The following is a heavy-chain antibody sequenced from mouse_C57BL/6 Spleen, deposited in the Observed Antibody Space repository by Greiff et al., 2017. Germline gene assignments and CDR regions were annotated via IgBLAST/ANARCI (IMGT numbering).Heavy chain of an antibody. D-gene: IGHD3-3*01. J-gene: IGHJ4*01. V-gene: IGHV1-61*01. CDR3: ASCCGHEGGAMDY. CDR2: IYPSDSET. CDR1: GYTFTSYW. Sequence: VQLQQSGAELVRPGSSVKLSCKASGYTFTSYWMDWVKQRPGQGLEWIGKIYPSDSETHYNQKFKDKATMTVDKSSSTAYMQLSRLTSEDSAVYYCASCCGHEGGAMDYWGQGTSVTVSS.